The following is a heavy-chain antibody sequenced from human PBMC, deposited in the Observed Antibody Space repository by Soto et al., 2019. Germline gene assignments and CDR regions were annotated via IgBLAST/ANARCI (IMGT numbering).Heavy chain of an antibody. CDR3: TRGGMGSQGGVDP. CDR1: GGFLSSHA. V-gene: IGHV1-69*01. J-gene: IGHJ5*02. Sequence: QMQLVQSGAEMLKPGSSVNVSCKASGGFLSSHASSWLRQAPGQGLEWIGGIIPRFGKGNYAERSQGRGTITADESTSTVYMELSSRRSEDMAVYYCTRGGMGSQGGVDPWGQGTLVTVSS. CDR2: IIPRFGKG. D-gene: IGHD1-26*01.